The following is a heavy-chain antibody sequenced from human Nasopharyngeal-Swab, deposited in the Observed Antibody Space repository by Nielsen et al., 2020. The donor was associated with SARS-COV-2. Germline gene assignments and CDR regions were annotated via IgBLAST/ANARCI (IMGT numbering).Heavy chain of an antibody. CDR2: INHSGST. V-gene: IGHV4-34*01. CDR1: GGSFSGYY. D-gene: IGHD3-10*01. Sequence: SETLSLTCAVYGGSFSGYYWSWIRQPPGKGLEWIGEINHSGSTNYNPSLKSRVTISVDTSKNQFSLKLSSVTAADTAVYYCARGVRLTRITMVRGPIESVYGMDVWGQGTTATVSS. CDR3: ARGVRLTRITMVRGPIESVYGMDV. J-gene: IGHJ6*02.